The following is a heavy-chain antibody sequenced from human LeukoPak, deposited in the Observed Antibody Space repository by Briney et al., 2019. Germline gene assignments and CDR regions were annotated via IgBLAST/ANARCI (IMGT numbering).Heavy chain of an antibody. CDR3: ARVQRGIAVALDY. D-gene: IGHD6-19*01. CDR1: GFTFSSYE. V-gene: IGHV3-48*03. J-gene: IGHJ4*02. CDR2: ISTTGSSI. Sequence: PGGSLRLSCAASGFTFSSYEMNWVRQAPGKGLEWVSYISTTGSSIYYADSAKGRFTISRDNVKNLLYLQMNSLRAEDTAVYYCARVQRGIAVALDYWGQGTLATVSS.